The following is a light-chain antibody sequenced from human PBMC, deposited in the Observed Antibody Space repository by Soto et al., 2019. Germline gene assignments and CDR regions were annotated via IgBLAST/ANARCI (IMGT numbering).Light chain of an antibody. Sequence: QSVLTQPASVSGSPGQSITISCTGTSSDVGYYNYVSWYQQHPGKVPKLMIYEVSNRPSGVSNRFSGSKSGNTASLTISGLQAEDEADYYCTSYTSSDTLVLFGGGTQLTVL. V-gene: IGLV2-14*01. CDR2: EVS. CDR1: SSDVGYYNY. J-gene: IGLJ2*01. CDR3: TSYTSSDTLVL.